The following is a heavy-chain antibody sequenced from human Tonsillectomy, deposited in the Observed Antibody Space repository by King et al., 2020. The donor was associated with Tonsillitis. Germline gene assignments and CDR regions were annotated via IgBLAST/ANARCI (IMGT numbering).Heavy chain of an antibody. CDR3: AKGHDSSGYYYIDDAFDI. CDR1: GFTFDDYA. J-gene: IGHJ3*02. V-gene: IGHV3-9*01. CDR2: MSWNSGSI. Sequence: VQLVESGGGLVQPGRSLRLSFAASGFTFDDYAMPWVRQAPGKGLEWGSGMSWNSGSIGYADSVKGRFTISRDNAKNSLYLQMNSLRAEDTALYYCAKGHDSSGYYYIDDAFDIWGQGTMVTVSS. D-gene: IGHD3-22*01.